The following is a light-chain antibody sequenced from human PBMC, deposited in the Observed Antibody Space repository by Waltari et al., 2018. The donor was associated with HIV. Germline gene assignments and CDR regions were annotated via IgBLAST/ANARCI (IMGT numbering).Light chain of an antibody. Sequence: SSELTQPPSLSVSPGQTATITCSGDDLGKTYTYWYQQRPGQSPVLVIYQDNRRPSGIPERFSGSMSGNTAALTIRGTQALDEADYYCQTWDNSTVLFGGGTKLTVL. J-gene: IGLJ3*02. CDR3: QTWDNSTVL. CDR1: DLGKTY. V-gene: IGLV3-1*01. CDR2: QDN.